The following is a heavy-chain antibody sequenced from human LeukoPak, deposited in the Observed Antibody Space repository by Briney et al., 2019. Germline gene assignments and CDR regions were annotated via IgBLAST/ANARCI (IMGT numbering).Heavy chain of an antibody. J-gene: IGHJ4*02. CDR3: ARRSSGYRDDY. D-gene: IGHD3-22*01. V-gene: IGHV1-18*01. CDR1: GYTVTSYG. Sequence: GASMKVSCKASGYTVTSYGISWVRQAPGQGLEWMGWISAYNGNTNYAQKLQGRVTMTTDTSTSTAYMELRSLRSDDTAVYYCARRSSGYRDDYWGQGTLVTVSS. CDR2: ISAYNGNT.